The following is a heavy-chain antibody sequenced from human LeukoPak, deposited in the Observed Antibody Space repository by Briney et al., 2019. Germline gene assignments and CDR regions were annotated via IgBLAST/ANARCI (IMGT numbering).Heavy chain of an antibody. CDR2: IRGSGDIT. V-gene: IGHV3-23*01. Sequence: GGSLRLSCAASGFTLSSYSIYWVRQAPGTGLEWVSGIRGSGDITYYADSVKGRFTISRDNSENTLHLQMNSLTVGDTAVYYCAKGRVFESILDCWGQGVLVTVSS. D-gene: IGHD6-6*01. J-gene: IGHJ4*02. CDR1: GFTLSSYS. CDR3: AKGRVFESILDC.